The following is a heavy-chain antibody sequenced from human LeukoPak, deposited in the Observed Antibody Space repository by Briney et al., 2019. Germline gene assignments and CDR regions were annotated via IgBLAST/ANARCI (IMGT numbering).Heavy chain of an antibody. CDR2: INWNGGST. D-gene: IGHD6-19*01. V-gene: IGHV3-20*04. CDR3: ASEGIESSGWYYFDY. CDR1: GFTFDDYG. J-gene: IGHJ4*02. Sequence: PGRSLRLSCAASGFTFDDYGMSWVRQAPGKGLEWVSGINWNGGSTGYADSVKGRFTIFRDNAKNTLYLQMNSLRAEDTAVYYCASEGIESSGWYYFDYWGQGTLVTVSS.